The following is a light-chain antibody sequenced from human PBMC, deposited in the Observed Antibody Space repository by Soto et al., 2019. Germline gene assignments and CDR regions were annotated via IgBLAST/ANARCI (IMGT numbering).Light chain of an antibody. V-gene: IGKV1-39*01. CDR1: ETISHY. Sequence: IHMPQSPSSLPASVGDSVTITCRASETISHYLNWYQQKPGKAPKLLIYGASKLESGVPSRFSGSGSGTDFTLTITSLQTEDFATYYCQQSSSTPLTFGGGTKVDIK. CDR3: QQSSSTPLT. CDR2: GAS. J-gene: IGKJ4*01.